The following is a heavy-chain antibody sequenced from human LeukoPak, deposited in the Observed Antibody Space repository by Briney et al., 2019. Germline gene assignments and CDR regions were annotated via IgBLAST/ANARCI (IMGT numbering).Heavy chain of an antibody. Sequence: ASVKVSCKVSGYTLTELSMHWVRQAPGKGLEWMGGFDPEDGETIYAQKFQGRVTMTEDTSTDTAYMELSSLRSEDTAVYYCATGEYCSGGSCYSILDYWGQGTLVTVSS. CDR3: ATGEYCSGGSCYSILDY. D-gene: IGHD2-15*01. J-gene: IGHJ4*02. CDR2: FDPEDGET. V-gene: IGHV1-24*01. CDR1: GYTLTELS.